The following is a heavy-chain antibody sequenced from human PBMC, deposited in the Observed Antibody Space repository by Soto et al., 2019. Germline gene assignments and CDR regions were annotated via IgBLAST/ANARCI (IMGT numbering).Heavy chain of an antibody. CDR2: ISGSGGST. J-gene: IGHJ4*02. V-gene: IGHV3-23*01. D-gene: IGHD2-2*01. CDR1: GFTFSSYA. CDR3: AKFAVPAAILGVYFDY. Sequence: EVQLLESGGGLVQPGGSLRLSCAASGFTFSSYAMSWVRQAPGKGLEWVSAISGSGGSTYYADSVKGRFTISRDNSKNTLYLQMNSLRVEDTAVYYCAKFAVPAAILGVYFDYWGQGTLVTVSS.